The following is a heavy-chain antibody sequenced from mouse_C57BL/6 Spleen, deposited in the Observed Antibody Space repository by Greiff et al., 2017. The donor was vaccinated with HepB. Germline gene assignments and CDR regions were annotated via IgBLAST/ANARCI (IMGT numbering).Heavy chain of an antibody. V-gene: IGHV5-17*01. CDR2: ISSGSSTI. D-gene: IGHD2-3*01. Sequence: EVKVVESGGGLVKPGGSLKLSCAASGFTFSDYGMHWVRQAPEKGLEWVAYISSGSSTIYYADTVKGRFTISRDNAKNTLFLQMTSLRSEDTAMYYCARPLIYDGFAYWGQGTLVTVSA. CDR3: ARPLIYDGFAY. CDR1: GFTFSDYG. J-gene: IGHJ3*01.